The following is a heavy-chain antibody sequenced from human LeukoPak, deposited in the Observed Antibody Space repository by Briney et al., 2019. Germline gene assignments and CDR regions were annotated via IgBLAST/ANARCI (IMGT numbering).Heavy chain of an antibody. CDR2: INPNSGAT. J-gene: IGHJ4*02. CDR3: ARATILTGYPVFDY. Sequence: ASVKVSCKASGYTFTGYYLHWVRQAPGQGLEWMGWINPNSGATNYARKFQGRVTMTRDTSISTAYMELSRLRSDDTAVYYCARATILTGYPVFDYWGQGTLVTVSS. D-gene: IGHD3-9*01. CDR1: GYTFTGYY. V-gene: IGHV1-2*02.